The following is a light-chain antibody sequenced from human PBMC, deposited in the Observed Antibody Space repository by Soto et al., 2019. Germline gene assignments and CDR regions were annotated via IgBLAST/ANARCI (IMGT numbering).Light chain of an antibody. Sequence: EIVMTQSPDTLSVSPGERVTLSCRASQSVTSYLAWYQQQPGQAPRVLIYGASARAAGIPVRFSGSGSGTEFTLTIDSLQSEDFAVYYCQQYSYWPYTFGQGTKLEIK. J-gene: IGKJ2*01. V-gene: IGKV3D-15*01. CDR2: GAS. CDR3: QQYSYWPYT. CDR1: QSVTSY.